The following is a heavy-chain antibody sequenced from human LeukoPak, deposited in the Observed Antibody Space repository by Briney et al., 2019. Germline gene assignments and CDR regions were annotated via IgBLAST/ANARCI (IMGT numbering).Heavy chain of an antibody. CDR3: ARAGIAAPCDY. Sequence: SVKVSCKASGGTFSSYAISWVRQAPGQGLECMGTIIPIFGTANYAQKFQGRVTITTDESTSTAYLELSSLRSEDTAVYYCARAGIAAPCDYWGQGPLVPVPS. CDR1: GGTFSSYA. J-gene: IGHJ4*02. D-gene: IGHD6-13*01. V-gene: IGHV1-69*05. CDR2: IIPIFGTA.